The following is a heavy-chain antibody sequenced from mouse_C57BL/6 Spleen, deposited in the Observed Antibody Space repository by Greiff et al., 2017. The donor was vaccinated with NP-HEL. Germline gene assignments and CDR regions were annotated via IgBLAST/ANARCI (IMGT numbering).Heavy chain of an antibody. V-gene: IGHV5-17*01. J-gene: IGHJ4*01. CDR1: GFTFSDYG. Sequence: EVKLVESGGGLVKPGGSLKLSCAASGFTFSDYGMHWVRQAPEKGLEWVAYISSGSSTIYYADTVKGRFTISRDNAKNTLFLQMTSLRSEDTAMYYCARFYYYAMDYWGQGTSVTVSS. CDR2: ISSGSSTI. CDR3: ARFYYYAMDY.